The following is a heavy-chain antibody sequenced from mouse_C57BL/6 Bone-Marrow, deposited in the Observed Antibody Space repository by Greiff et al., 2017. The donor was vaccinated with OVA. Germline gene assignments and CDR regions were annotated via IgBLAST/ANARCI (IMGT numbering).Heavy chain of an antibody. Sequence: DVQLVESGGGLVKPGGSLKLSCAASGFTFSSYAMSWVRQTPEKRLEWVATISDGGSYTYYPDNVKGRFTISRDNAKNNLYLQMSHLKSEDTAMYYCARTMDYWGQGTSVTVSS. V-gene: IGHV5-4*01. J-gene: IGHJ4*01. CDR2: ISDGGSYT. CDR1: GFTFSSYA. CDR3: ARTMDY.